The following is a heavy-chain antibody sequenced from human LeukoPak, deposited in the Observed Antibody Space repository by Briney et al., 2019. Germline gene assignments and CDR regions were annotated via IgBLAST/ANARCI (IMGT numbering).Heavy chain of an antibody. Sequence: PGGSLRLSCAASGFTFSSYAMHWVRQVPGKGLEWVAVISNVGSNKYYADSVKGRFTISRDNSKNTLDLQMNSLRAEDTAVYYCARVTYSGYDFGQPYYYGMDVWGQGTTVTVSS. CDR1: GFTFSSYA. D-gene: IGHD5-12*01. J-gene: IGHJ6*02. CDR2: ISNVGSNK. V-gene: IGHV3-30-3*01. CDR3: ARVTYSGYDFGQPYYYGMDV.